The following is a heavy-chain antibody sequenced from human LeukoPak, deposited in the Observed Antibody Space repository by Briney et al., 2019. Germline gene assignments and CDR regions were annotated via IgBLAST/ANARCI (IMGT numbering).Heavy chain of an antibody. J-gene: IGHJ3*02. CDR1: GDSVSSSSYS. Sequence: SETLSLTCTVSGDSVSSSSYSWAWIRQPPGKGLEWIGSIYYSGSTYYNPSLKSRVTISLDTANNQFSLKLRSVTAADTAVYYCARGPLGDEFADAFDIWGQGTMVTVSS. D-gene: IGHD4-17*01. CDR2: IYYSGST. CDR3: ARGPLGDEFADAFDI. V-gene: IGHV4-39*01.